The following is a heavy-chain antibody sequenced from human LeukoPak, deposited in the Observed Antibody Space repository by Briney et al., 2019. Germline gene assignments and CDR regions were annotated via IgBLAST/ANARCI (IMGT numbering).Heavy chain of an antibody. CDR2: IYYSGST. V-gene: IGHV4-59*01. CDR3: ARGHLWFGELID. CDR1: GGSISSYS. J-gene: IGHJ4*02. Sequence: SETLSLTCTVSGGSISSYSWNWIRQPPGKGLEWTGYIYYSGSTSYNPSLKSRVTISVDTSKNQFSLKLNSVTAADTAVYYCARGHLWFGELIDWGQGALVTVSS. D-gene: IGHD3-10*01.